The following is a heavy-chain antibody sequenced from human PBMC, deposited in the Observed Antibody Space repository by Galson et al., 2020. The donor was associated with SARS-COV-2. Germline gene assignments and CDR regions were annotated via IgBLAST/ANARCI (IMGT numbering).Heavy chain of an antibody. Sequence: SETLSLTCTVSGGSISSSSYYWGWLRQPPGKGLEWIGSIYYSGSTYYNPSLKSRVTISVDTSKNQFSLKLSSVTAADTAVYYCARMTYYYDSSGPDDAFDIWGQGTMVTVSS. CDR1: GGSISSSSYY. J-gene: IGHJ3*02. V-gene: IGHV4-39*01. CDR3: ARMTYYYDSSGPDDAFDI. D-gene: IGHD3-22*01. CDR2: IYYSGST.